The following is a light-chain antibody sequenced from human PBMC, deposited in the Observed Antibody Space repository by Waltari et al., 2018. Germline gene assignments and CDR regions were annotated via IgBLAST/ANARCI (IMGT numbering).Light chain of an antibody. Sequence: DVVMTQSPLSLSVSLGQPASISCRSSQSLVHSDGNTYLNWFQQRPGQSPRRLMYKVSRRESGVPDRFSGSGSGTDFTLKISRVEAEDVGVYYCMQTTHSPRTVGQGTKVEI. CDR2: KVS. CDR1: QSLVHSDGNTY. V-gene: IGKV2-30*02. J-gene: IGKJ1*01. CDR3: MQTTHSPRT.